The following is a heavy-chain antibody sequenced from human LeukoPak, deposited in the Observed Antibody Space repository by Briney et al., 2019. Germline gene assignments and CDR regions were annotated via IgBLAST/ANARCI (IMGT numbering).Heavy chain of an antibody. Sequence: ASVKVSCKVSGYTHTELSMHWVRQAPGKGLEWMGGFDPEDGETIYAQKFQGRVTMTEDTSTDTAYMELSSLRSEDTAVYYCATVSVPYYYYGMDVWGQGTTVTGSS. D-gene: IGHD6-6*01. V-gene: IGHV1-24*01. CDR1: GYTHTELS. CDR3: ATVSVPYYYYGMDV. CDR2: FDPEDGET. J-gene: IGHJ6*02.